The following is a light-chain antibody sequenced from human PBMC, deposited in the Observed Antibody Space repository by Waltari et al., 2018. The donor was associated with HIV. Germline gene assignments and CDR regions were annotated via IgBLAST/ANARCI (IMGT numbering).Light chain of an antibody. J-gene: IGKJ3*01. CDR1: QSVSSN. V-gene: IGKV1-39*01. Sequence: DIQMTQSPFSLPASVGDRVTITCRASQSVSSNLNWYQQKPWNAPDLLVYSASTLHDGVPSRFSGGGSGTDFTLTISGLQPEDFATYYCQQSYTAPFSFGPGTKVDVK. CDR2: SAS. CDR3: QQSYTAPFS.